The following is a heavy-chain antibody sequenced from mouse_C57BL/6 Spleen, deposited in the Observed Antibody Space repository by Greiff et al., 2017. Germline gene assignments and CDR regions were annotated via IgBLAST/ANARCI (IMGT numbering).Heavy chain of an antibody. CDR3: ARCRDYYGSSYGYFDV. D-gene: IGHD1-1*01. V-gene: IGHV1-55*01. CDR2: IYPGSGST. Sequence: QVQLQQPGAELVKPGASVKMCCKASGYTFTSYWITWVKQRPGQGLEWIGDIYPGSGSTNYNEKFKSKATLTVDTSSSTAYMQLSSLTSEDSAVYYCARCRDYYGSSYGYFDVCCTGTTATVSS. J-gene: IGHJ1*02. CDR1: GYTFTSYW.